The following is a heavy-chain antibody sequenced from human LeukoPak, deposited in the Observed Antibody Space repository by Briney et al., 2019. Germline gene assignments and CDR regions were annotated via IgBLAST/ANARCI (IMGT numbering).Heavy chain of an antibody. J-gene: IGHJ1*01. CDR1: GGSISDYY. V-gene: IGHV4-59*08. Sequence: PSETLSLTCTVTGGSISDYYWSWIRQPPGKGLEWIGNIYDSGSTNYNPSLNSRVTISVDTSKNQFSLKLSSVTAADTAVYYWAGQSTAPTHFQHWGQGTLVTVSS. CDR2: IYDSGST. CDR3: AGQSTAPTHFQH.